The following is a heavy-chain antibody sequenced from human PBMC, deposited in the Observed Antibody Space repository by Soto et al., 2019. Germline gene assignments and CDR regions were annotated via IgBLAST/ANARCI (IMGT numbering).Heavy chain of an antibody. D-gene: IGHD4-17*01. J-gene: IGHJ4*02. CDR3: TSDYGDENS. V-gene: IGHV1-18*01. CDR1: ASIFTRYG. Sequence: QVQLEQSGVEVKKPGASVRVACKTSASIFTRYGFSWVRQAPGHGLEWMGWISAYNGDTKYAQNFQGRVTMTTDTSTRTAYMELRTLRIDDTAVYYCTSDYGDENSWGQGTLVTVSS. CDR2: ISAYNGDT.